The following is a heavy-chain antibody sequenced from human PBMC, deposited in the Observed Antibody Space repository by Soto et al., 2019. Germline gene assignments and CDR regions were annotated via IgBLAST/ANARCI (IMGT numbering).Heavy chain of an antibody. V-gene: IGHV4-34*01. D-gene: IGHD4-4*01. J-gene: IGHJ5*02. Sequence: QVQLQQWGAGLLKPSEPLSLTCAVYGGSFSGSYGSWIRQPPGKGLEWIGEINHSGSTNYNPSLKSRVTISVDTSKNQFSLKLSSVTAADTAVYYCARGAVTIDWFDPWGQGTLVTVSS. CDR1: GGSFSGSY. CDR3: ARGAVTIDWFDP. CDR2: INHSGST.